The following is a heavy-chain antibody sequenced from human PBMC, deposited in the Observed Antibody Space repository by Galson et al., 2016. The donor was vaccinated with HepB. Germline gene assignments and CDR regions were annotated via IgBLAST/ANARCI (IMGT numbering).Heavy chain of an antibody. Sequence: SVKVSCKASGYTFTNYYIHWVRQAPGQGLEWMGIINPNGGGTSYAQKFQGRVTMTNDTSTSTVYMELSNLRSEDTAVYFCARGFNTMRNPVDFGAQGTLVAVSS. V-gene: IGHV1-46*03. J-gene: IGHJ4*02. CDR1: GYTFTNYY. CDR3: ARGFNTMRNPVDF. CDR2: INPNGGGT. D-gene: IGHD3-10*01.